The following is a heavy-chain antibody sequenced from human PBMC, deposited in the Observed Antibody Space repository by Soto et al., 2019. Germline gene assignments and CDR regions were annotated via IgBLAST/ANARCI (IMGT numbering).Heavy chain of an antibody. CDR3: ARRGYSYGHPPYYYYYGMDV. Sequence: PGESLKISCKGSEYSFTSYWIGWVRQMPGKGLEWMGIIYPGDSDTRYSPSFQGQVTISADKSISTAYLQWSSLKASDTAMYYCARRGYSYGHPPYYYYYGMDVWGQGTTVTVSS. CDR1: EYSFTSYW. V-gene: IGHV5-51*01. J-gene: IGHJ6*02. D-gene: IGHD5-18*01. CDR2: IYPGDSDT.